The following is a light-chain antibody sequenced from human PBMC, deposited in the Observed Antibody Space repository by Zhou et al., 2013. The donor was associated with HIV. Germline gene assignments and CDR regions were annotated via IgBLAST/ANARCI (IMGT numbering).Light chain of an antibody. CDR1: QSISNY. Sequence: DIQMTQSPSTLSASVGDRVTITCRASQSISNYVAWYQQKPGKAPKLLIYAASTLRSGVPSRFSGSVSGTEFTLTISSLQPEDFATYYCQQLISYPFTFGQGTQLEIK. V-gene: IGKV1-9*01. CDR3: QQLISYPFT. J-gene: IGKJ5*01. CDR2: AAS.